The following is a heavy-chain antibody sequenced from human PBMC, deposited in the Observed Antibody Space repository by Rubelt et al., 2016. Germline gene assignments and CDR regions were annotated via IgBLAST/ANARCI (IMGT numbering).Heavy chain of an antibody. CDR3: ARVELRNYYYYMDI. D-gene: IGHD1-7*01. CDR1: GGSISSSSYY. V-gene: IGHV4-39*07. CDR2: IYHSGST. Sequence: QESGPGLVKPSETLSLTCTVSGGSISSSSYYWGWIRQPPGKGLEWIGSIYHSGSTYYNPSLKSRVTISVDTSKNQFSLKLSSVTAADTAVYYCARVELRNYYYYMDIWGKGTTVTVSS. J-gene: IGHJ6*03.